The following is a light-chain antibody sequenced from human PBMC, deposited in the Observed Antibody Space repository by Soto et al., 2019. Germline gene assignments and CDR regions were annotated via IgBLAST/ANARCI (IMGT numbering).Light chain of an antibody. Sequence: IQMTQSASSLSASVGHSVTILCRASQSISSYLNWYQQKPGKAPKLLIYAASSLQSGVPSRFSGSGSGTDVTLTISSLQTEDFATYYCQQSYSTLSTFGQGTKVDI. CDR2: AAS. CDR1: QSISSY. J-gene: IGKJ1*01. V-gene: IGKV1-39*01. CDR3: QQSYSTLST.